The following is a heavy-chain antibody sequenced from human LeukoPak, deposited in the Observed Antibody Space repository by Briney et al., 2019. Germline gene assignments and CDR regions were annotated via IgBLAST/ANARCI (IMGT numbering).Heavy chain of an antibody. CDR2: IDWDDAK. CDR1: GFSLNTSGMC. D-gene: IGHD6-6*01. J-gene: IGHJ4*02. V-gene: IGHV2-70*11. CDR3: ARLYSSSSGLFDS. Sequence: SPALVKPTQTLTLTCTFSGFSLNTSGMCVVWIRQPPGKALEWLARIDWDDAKYYSTSLKTRLTISKDTSKNQVVLTMTNMDTVDTATYYCARLYSSSSGLFDSWGQGTLVTVSS.